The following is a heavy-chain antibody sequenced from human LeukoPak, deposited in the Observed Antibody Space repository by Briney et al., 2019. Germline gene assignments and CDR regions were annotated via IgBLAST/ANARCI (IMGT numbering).Heavy chain of an antibody. J-gene: IGHJ6*03. CDR1: GGSFSGYY. D-gene: IGHD1/OR15-1a*01. Sequence: SETLSLTCAVYGGSFSGYYWSWIRQPPGKGLEWIGEINDSGSTNYNPSLKSRVTISVDTSKNQFSLKLSSVTAADTAVYYCARNQGMGEENNYYYMDVWGKGTTVTVSS. CDR3: ARNQGMGEENNYYYMDV. V-gene: IGHV4-34*01. CDR2: INDSGST.